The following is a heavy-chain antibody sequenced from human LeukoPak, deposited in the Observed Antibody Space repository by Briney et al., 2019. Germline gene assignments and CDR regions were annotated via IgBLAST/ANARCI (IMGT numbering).Heavy chain of an antibody. Sequence: SETLSLTCAVSGGSINSHYWGWIRQPPAKGLQWIGDIYYTGKNNYNPSLKSRVTISLDTSKDHLSLNLTSVLAAGTAIYYCVRRDTGWNYFDYWGQGILVTVSS. CDR2: IYYTGKN. V-gene: IGHV4-59*08. J-gene: IGHJ4*02. CDR1: GGSINSHY. D-gene: IGHD6-19*01. CDR3: VRRDTGWNYFDY.